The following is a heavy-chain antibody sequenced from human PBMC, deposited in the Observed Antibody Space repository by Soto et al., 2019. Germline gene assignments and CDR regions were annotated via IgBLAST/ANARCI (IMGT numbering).Heavy chain of an antibody. J-gene: IGHJ4*02. V-gene: IGHV3-23*01. CDR3: AKVRGGHDYDY. D-gene: IGHD5-12*01. CDR1: GFTFSSYS. Sequence: LSLSCAASGFTFSSYSMSWVRQAPGKGLEWVSGYRGSDDDGTTYYADSVKGRFTVSRDNSKNTLFLQMNSLRAEDTALYYCAKVRGGHDYDYWGQGTLVTVS. CDR2: YRGSDDDGTT.